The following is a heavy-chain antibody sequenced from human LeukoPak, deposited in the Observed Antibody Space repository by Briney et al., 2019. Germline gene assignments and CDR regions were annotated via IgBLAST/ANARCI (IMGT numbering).Heavy chain of an antibody. CDR3: AREGIAAAGYDY. CDR1: GGSISSYY. J-gene: IGHJ4*02. CDR2: IYYSGST. Sequence: SETLSLTCTVSGGSISSYYWSWIRHPPGKGLELIGYIYYSGSTNYNPSLKSRVTISVDTSKNQFSLKLSSVTAADTAVYYCAREGIAAAGYDYWGQGTLVTVSS. V-gene: IGHV4-59*12. D-gene: IGHD6-13*01.